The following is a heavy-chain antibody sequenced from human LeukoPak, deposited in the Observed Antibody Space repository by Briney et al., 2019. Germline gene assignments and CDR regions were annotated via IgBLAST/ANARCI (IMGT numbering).Heavy chain of an antibody. Sequence: PSETLSLTCTVSGGSISSSSYYWGWIRQPPGKGLEWIGSIYCSGSTYYNPSLKSRVTISVDKSKNQFSLKLSSVTAADTAVYYCARYYYGSGSYLYYYYMDVWGKGTTVTVSS. J-gene: IGHJ6*03. V-gene: IGHV4-39*07. D-gene: IGHD3-10*01. CDR2: IYCSGST. CDR3: ARYYYGSGSYLYYYYMDV. CDR1: GGSISSSSYY.